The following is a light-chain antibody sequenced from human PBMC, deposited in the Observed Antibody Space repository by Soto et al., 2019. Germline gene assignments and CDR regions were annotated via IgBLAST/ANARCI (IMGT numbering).Light chain of an antibody. J-gene: IGKJ1*01. CDR1: QNVDSAK. Sequence: EIVLTQSPGTLSLSPGERATLSCRTRQNVDSAKLAWYQQKPGQAPRLLIYGASNRATGIPDRFSGSGSGTGFTLIITRMAPEDFAVYYCQQYGSSPWTFGQGTKVEIK. CDR2: GAS. CDR3: QQYGSSPWT. V-gene: IGKV3-20*01.